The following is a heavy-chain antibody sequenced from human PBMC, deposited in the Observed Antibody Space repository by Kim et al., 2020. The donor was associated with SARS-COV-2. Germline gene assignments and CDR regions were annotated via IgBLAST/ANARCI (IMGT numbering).Heavy chain of an antibody. CDR1: GFTFSSNA. CDR2: ISGGGGNT. V-gene: IGHV3-23*01. CDR3: AKGSGGGI. Sequence: GGSLRLSCEASGFTFSSNAMAWVRQAPGKGLGWVSGISGGGGNTWHAESVKGRFTISRDNSKNMLYLQMNSLRAEDTDVYFCAKGSGGGIWGQGALGIV. D-gene: IGHD2-15*01. J-gene: IGHJ4*02.